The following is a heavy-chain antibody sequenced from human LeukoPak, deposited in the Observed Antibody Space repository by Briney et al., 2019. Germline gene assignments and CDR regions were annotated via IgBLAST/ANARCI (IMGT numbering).Heavy chain of an antibody. CDR3: ARAGKGGQYCSGGSCYPYNWFDP. Sequence: GASVKVSCKASGNTFSGYYMHWVRQAPGPGLEWMGWINPNGGGTEYAPKFQGRVTMTRDTSISTVYLELRRLTSDDTAVYYCARAGKGGQYCSGGSCYPYNWFDPWGQGTLVTVSS. CDR1: GNTFSGYY. V-gene: IGHV1-2*02. D-gene: IGHD2-15*01. CDR2: INPNGGGT. J-gene: IGHJ5*02.